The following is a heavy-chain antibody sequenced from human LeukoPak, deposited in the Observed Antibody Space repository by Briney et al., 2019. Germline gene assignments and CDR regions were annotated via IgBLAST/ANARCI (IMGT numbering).Heavy chain of an antibody. CDR2: VNSDGNIT. CDR1: GFTFSNYW. V-gene: IGHV3-74*01. Sequence: GGSLRLSCAASGFTFSNYWMHWVRQAPGMGLVWLSRVNSDGNITTYADSVRGRFTISRDNAKNTLYLQLNSLRAEDTAVYYCARRGLVPAFDIWGQGTMVSVTS. CDR3: ARRGLVPAFDI. D-gene: IGHD3-10*02. J-gene: IGHJ3*02.